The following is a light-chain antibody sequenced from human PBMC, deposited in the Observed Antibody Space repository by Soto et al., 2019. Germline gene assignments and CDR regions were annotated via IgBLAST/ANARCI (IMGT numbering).Light chain of an antibody. CDR3: SSWTSSTTQV. J-gene: IGLJ2*01. CDR1: SSDIGASNY. V-gene: IGLV2-14*01. CDR2: EVN. Sequence: QSALTQPASVSGSPGQSITMSCTGTSSDIGASNYVSWYRQPPGEAPKLLIYEVNNRPSGVSNRFSGSKSGNTASLTISGLQAEDEADYYCSSWTSSTTQVLGGGTKLTVL.